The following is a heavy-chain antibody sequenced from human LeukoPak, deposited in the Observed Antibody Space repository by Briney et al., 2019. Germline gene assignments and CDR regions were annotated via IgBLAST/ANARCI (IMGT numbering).Heavy chain of an antibody. J-gene: IGHJ4*02. CDR2: IKSKTDGGTT. CDR1: GFTFSNAW. V-gene: IGHV3-15*01. D-gene: IGHD3-10*01. CDR3: ARDLWFGDLSFDC. Sequence: PGGSLRLSCAASGFTFSNAWMSWVRQAPGKGLEWVGRIKSKTDGGTTDYAAPVKGRFTISRDDSKNTLYLHMNSLKTEDTAVYYCARDLWFGDLSFDCWGQGTLVTVSS.